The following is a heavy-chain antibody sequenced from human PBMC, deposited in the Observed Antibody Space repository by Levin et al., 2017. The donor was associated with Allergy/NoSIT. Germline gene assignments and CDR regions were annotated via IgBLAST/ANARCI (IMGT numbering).Heavy chain of an antibody. CDR3: TRSGRLSESEAFDL. D-gene: IGHD3-10*01. CDR1: GYTFSNYA. Sequence: PVASVKVSCKASGYTFSNYAIHWVRQAPGQGLEWMGWINTGSGNTKYSQKLQGRVSITRDTSANTAYMELSSLRSEDTAVYYCTRSGRLSESEAFDLWGQGTKVTVSS. V-gene: IGHV1-3*04. J-gene: IGHJ3*01. CDR2: INTGSGNT.